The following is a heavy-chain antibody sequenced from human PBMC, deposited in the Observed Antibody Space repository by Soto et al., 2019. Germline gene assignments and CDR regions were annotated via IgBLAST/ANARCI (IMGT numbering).Heavy chain of an antibody. CDR1: GFSVSDKY. CDR3: ASVGAEEYCDYVGRDY. Sequence: EVQVVESGGGLVQPGGSLRLSCAASGFSVSDKYMSWVRQAPGKGLEWVSILYTGGRRHYAESVRGRFTVSRDNSKNSLYLQRDSLRVDDTAVYYCASVGAEEYCDYVGRDYWGQGTLVTVSS. J-gene: IGHJ4*02. D-gene: IGHD4-17*01. V-gene: IGHV3-66*02. CDR2: LYTGGRR.